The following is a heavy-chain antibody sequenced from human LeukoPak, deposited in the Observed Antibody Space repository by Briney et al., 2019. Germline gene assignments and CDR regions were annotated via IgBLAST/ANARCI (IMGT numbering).Heavy chain of an antibody. V-gene: IGHV3-73*01. D-gene: IGHD6-13*01. J-gene: IGHJ4*02. CDR1: LFTFSGSA. Sequence: GGSLRLSCAASLFTFSGSAMHWVGQPSGRGLDGLGLIRSKANSYATAYAGSVKGRFTISRDDSENTAYQRMNNLRTEDTAVYYCTSPGIAVAGGQGTLVTVSS. CDR3: TSPGIAVA. CDR2: IRSKANSYAT.